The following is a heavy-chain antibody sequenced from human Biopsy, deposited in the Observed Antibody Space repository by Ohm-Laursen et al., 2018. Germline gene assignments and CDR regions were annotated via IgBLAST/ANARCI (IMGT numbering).Heavy chain of an antibody. CDR3: ARIYFYGLGSSDYFFDS. V-gene: IGHV4-39*01. J-gene: IGHJ4*02. CDR1: GDSIATFNYY. CDR2: IFYSGTT. D-gene: IGHD3-10*01. Sequence: GTLSLTCSVSGDSIATFNYYWGWVRQPPGKGLEWLATIFYSGTTYFSRTLESRLTISQDTSTNQFSLRLKYVTAADTGVYYCARIYFYGLGSSDYFFDSWGQGTLVTVSS.